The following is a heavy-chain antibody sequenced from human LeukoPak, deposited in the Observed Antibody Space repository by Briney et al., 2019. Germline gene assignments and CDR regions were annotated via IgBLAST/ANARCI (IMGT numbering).Heavy chain of an antibody. CDR3: AKDRAHYYGSGSYFY. J-gene: IGHJ4*02. CDR2: ISGSGGST. V-gene: IGHV3-23*01. D-gene: IGHD3-10*01. Sequence: GGSLRLSCAVSGFTFSSYAMSWVRQAPGKGLEWVSAISGSGGSTYYADSVKGRFTISRDNSKNTLYLQMNSLRAEDTAVYYCAKDRAHYYGSGSYFYWGQGTLVTVSS. CDR1: GFTFSSYA.